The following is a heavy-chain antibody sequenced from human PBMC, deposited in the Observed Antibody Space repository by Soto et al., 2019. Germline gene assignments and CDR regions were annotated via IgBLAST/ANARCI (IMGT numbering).Heavy chain of an antibody. CDR2: INHSGST. D-gene: IGHD2-2*01. CDR3: AGGPKGGYTGQYQLQTEYYFDY. CDR1: GGSFSGYY. Sequence: PSETLSLTCAVYGGSFSGYYWSWIRQPPGKGLEWIGEINHSGSTNYNPSLKSRVTISVDTSKNQFSLELSSVTAADTAVYYCAGGPKGGYTGQYQLQTEYYFDYWGQGTLVTVSS. J-gene: IGHJ4*02. V-gene: IGHV4-34*01.